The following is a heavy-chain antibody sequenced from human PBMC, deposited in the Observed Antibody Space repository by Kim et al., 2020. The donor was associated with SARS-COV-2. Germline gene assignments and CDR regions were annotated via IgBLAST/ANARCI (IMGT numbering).Heavy chain of an antibody. CDR2: IKEDGGEI. Sequence: GGSLRLSCGASGFTFSSHWISWVRQAPGKGLEWVAYIKEDGGEIYYVDSVRGRFTISRDNAENSLYLQMNSLRHEDTAVYYCARDRGGRSGMDVWGQGTTVTVS. CDR1: GFTFSSHW. J-gene: IGHJ6*02. V-gene: IGHV3-7*01. CDR3: ARDRGGRSGMDV.